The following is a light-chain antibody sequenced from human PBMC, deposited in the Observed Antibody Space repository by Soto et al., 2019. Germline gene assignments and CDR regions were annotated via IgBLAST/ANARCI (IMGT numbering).Light chain of an antibody. V-gene: IGKV3-11*01. CDR3: QQRLNWPGT. CDR2: DAS. J-gene: IGKJ4*01. Sequence: EIVLTQSPATLSLSPGERATLSCRASQTVGSYLAWYQQKPGQAPSLLIYDASNRATGIPARFSGSGSGTDFTLTISSLEPEDFAVYYCQQRLNWPGTFGGGTKVEIK. CDR1: QTVGSY.